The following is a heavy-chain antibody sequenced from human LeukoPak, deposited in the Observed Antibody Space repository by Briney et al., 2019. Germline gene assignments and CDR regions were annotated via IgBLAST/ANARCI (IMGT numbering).Heavy chain of an antibody. CDR3: TGAAATYGAFDI. J-gene: IGHJ3*02. CDR2: VTGSGDST. V-gene: IGHV3-23*01. CDR1: GFTFSSYA. D-gene: IGHD6-13*01. Sequence: GGSLRLSCAASGFTFSSYAMSWVRQAPGKGLEWVSDVTGSGDSTYYAESVKGRFTVSRDNSKNTLYLQMNSLRAEDTAVYYCTGAAATYGAFDIWGQGTMATVSS.